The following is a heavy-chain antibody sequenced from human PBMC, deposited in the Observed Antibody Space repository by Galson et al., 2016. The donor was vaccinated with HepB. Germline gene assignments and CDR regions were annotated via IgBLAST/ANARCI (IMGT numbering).Heavy chain of an antibody. CDR2: INPDGSDT. D-gene: IGHD3-22*01. J-gene: IGHJ4*02. V-gene: IGHV3-7*01. CDR3: ARETWFYLDY. Sequence: SLRLSCAASEFLFSGHWMTWVRQAPGKGLEWVAKINPDGSDTYYVDSVKGRFAISRDNAKRSLYLQMNGRRAEDTAVYYCARETWFYLDYWGQGVLVTVSS. CDR1: EFLFSGHW.